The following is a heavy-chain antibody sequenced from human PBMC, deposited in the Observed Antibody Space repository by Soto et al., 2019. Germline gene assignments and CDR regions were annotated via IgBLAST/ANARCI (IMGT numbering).Heavy chain of an antibody. CDR3: ARHVTGDYDILTGYYRGNYFDY. J-gene: IGHJ4*02. V-gene: IGHV4-59*08. D-gene: IGHD3-9*01. Sequence: PSETLSLTCTVSGGSISSYYWSWIRQPPGKGLEWIGYIYYSGSTNYNPSLKSRVTISVDTSKNQFSLKLSSVTAADTAVYYCARHVTGDYDILTGYYRGNYFDYWGQGTLVTVSS. CDR2: IYYSGST. CDR1: GGSISSYY.